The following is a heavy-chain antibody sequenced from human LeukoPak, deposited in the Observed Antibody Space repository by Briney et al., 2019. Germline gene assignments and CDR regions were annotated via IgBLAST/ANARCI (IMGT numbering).Heavy chain of an antibody. D-gene: IGHD3-22*01. J-gene: IGHJ4*02. V-gene: IGHV3-9*01. Sequence: QPGRSLRLSCTASGLTFGDYAMHWVRQAPGKGLEWVSGISWNSGSIGYADSVKGRFTISRDNAKNSLYLQMNSLRAEDTALYYCAKDYRDYYDSSGPLDYWGQGTLVTVSS. CDR2: ISWNSGSI. CDR3: AKDYRDYYDSSGPLDY. CDR1: GLTFGDYA.